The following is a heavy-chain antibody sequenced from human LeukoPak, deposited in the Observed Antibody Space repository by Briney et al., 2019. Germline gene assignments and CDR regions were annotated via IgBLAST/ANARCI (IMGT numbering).Heavy chain of an antibody. J-gene: IGHJ4*02. CDR2: IRSKTNNYAT. D-gene: IGHD1-26*01. V-gene: IGHV3-73*01. CDR1: AFSFSVSP. CDR3: TRLVGGSTFDY. Sequence: GGSLRLSCAASAFSFSVSPMHWVRQASGKGLEWVGHIRSKTNNYATAYTASVKGRFTIFRDDSKNTAYLQMNSLKTEDTAVYYCTRLVGGSTFDYWGQGTLVTVSS.